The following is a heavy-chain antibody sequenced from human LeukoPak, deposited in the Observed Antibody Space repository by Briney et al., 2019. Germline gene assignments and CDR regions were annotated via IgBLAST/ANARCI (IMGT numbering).Heavy chain of an antibody. D-gene: IGHD5-18*01. V-gene: IGHV3-33*01. Sequence: GGSLRLSCAASGFTFSSSVMHWVRQAPGKGLEWVALIWHDGSNKYYGDSVKGRFTISRDNSENTLYLQMNSQRAEDTAFYYCARDPGYSYGNPCDYWGQGTLVTVSS. CDR3: ARDPGYSYGNPCDY. CDR1: GFTFSSSV. CDR2: IWHDGSNK. J-gene: IGHJ4*02.